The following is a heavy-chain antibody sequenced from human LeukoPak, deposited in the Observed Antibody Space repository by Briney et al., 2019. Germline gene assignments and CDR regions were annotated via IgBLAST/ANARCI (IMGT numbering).Heavy chain of an antibody. CDR3: ARVLYYGSGSYYNYYYYYYMDV. V-gene: IGHV4-39*07. CDR2: IYYSGST. CDR1: GGSISSSSYY. D-gene: IGHD3-10*01. J-gene: IGHJ6*03. Sequence: KPSETLSLTCTVSGGSISSSSYYWGWIRQPPGKGLEWIGSIYYSGSTYYNPSLKSRVTISVDTSKNQFSLKLSSVTAADTAVYYCARVLYYGSGSYYNYYYYYYMDVWGKGTTVTISS.